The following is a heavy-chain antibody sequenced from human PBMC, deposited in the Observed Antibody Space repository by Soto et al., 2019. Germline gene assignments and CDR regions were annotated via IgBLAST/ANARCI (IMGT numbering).Heavy chain of an antibody. J-gene: IGHJ4*02. CDR3: VKDGGYCSSTTCYSPRNHYFDS. V-gene: IGHV3-7*03. D-gene: IGHD2-2*01. Sequence: WGSLRLSCAASGFTFSDYWMSWVRQAPGKGPEWVANIKFDGSVKQYVDSVRGRFTISRDNSRNSLFLQMNSLRAGDTAVYYCVKDGGYCSSTTCYSPRNHYFDSWGQGTLVTVSS. CDR1: GFTFSDYW. CDR2: IKFDGSVK.